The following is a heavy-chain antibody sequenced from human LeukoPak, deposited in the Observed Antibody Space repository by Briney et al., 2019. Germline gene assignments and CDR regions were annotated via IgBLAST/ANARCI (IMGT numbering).Heavy chain of an antibody. D-gene: IGHD3-9*01. J-gene: IGHJ3*02. CDR2: FYDSGNT. V-gene: IGHV4-61*02. Sequence: SQTLSLTCTVSGASISTGSSYWSWIRQPAGKGLEWIGSFYDSGNTYYNPSLKSRVTISVDTSKNQFSLKLSSVTAADTAVYYCARGRLYYDILTGYANDAFDIWGQGTMVTVSS. CDR3: ARGRLYYDILTGYANDAFDI. CDR1: GASISTGSSY.